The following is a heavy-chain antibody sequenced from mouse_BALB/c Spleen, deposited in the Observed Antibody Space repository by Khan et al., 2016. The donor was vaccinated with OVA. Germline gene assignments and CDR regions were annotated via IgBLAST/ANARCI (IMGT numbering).Heavy chain of an antibody. CDR2: ISYSGRN. J-gene: IGHJ2*01. D-gene: IGHD1-1*01. CDR3: ARSMTMTTVVATDFDY. V-gene: IGHV3-2*02. CDR1: GYSITSDYA. Sequence: EVQLQESGPGLVKPSQSLSLTCTVTGYSITSDYAWNWIRQFPGNKLEWMGYISYSGRNSYNPSLKSRISITRDTSKHQFFLQLNSVTTAATATSYCARSMTMTTVVATDFDYWGQGTTLTVSS.